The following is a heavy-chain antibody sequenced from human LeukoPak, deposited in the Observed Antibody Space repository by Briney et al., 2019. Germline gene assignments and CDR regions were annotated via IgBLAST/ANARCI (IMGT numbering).Heavy chain of an antibody. J-gene: IGHJ4*02. CDR3: ARDYDYGDYWGY. CDR1: GFTFSSYW. V-gene: IGHV3-74*01. CDR2: INSDGSST. D-gene: IGHD4-17*01. Sequence: GGSLRLSCAASGFTFSSYWMHWVRHAPGKGLVWVSRINSDGSSTSYADSVKGRFTISRDNAKNTLYLQMNSLRAEDTAVYYCARDYDYGDYWGYWGQGTLVTVSS.